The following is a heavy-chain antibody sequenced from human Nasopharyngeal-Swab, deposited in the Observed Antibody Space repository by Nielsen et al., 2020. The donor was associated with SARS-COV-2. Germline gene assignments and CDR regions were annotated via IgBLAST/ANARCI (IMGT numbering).Heavy chain of an antibody. D-gene: IGHD6-19*01. Sequence: GESLKISCAASGFTFSNSAMSWVRQAPGKGLEWVSTISVSGGSTYYADSVKGRFTISRDNSKNTLYLQMNSLRAEDTAVYYCANSGIAVAGTMYWGQGTLVTVSS. CDR2: ISVSGGST. V-gene: IGHV3-23*01. CDR3: ANSGIAVAGTMY. J-gene: IGHJ4*02. CDR1: GFTFSNSA.